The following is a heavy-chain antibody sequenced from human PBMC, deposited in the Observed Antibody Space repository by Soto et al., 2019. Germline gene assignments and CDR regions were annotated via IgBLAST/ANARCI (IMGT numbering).Heavy chain of an antibody. V-gene: IGHV1-3*01. J-gene: IGHJ4*02. Sequence: ASVKVSCRAAGYTFTSYAMHWVRQAPGQRLEWMGWINAGNGNTKYSQKFQGRVTITRDTSASTAYMELSSLRSEDTAVYYCARSIVVVTALDYWGQGTLVTVSS. CDR1: GYTFTSYA. CDR3: ARSIVVVTALDY. CDR2: INAGNGNT. D-gene: IGHD2-21*02.